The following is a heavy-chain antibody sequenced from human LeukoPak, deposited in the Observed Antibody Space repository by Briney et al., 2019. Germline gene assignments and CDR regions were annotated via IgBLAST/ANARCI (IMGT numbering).Heavy chain of an antibody. V-gene: IGHV3-23*01. CDR2: ISGSGSNT. J-gene: IGHJ6*03. Sequence: QPGGSVRLSCGGSGFTFSSYAMSWVRHAPGKGLECVSAISGSGSNTHYADSVKGRFTISRDHSKDPLYLQMNSLTAADTGVYYCAKYPRADWRYYYYYMVFWGKGTRVTVSS. CDR3: AKYPRADWRYYYYYMVF. CDR1: GFTFSSYA. D-gene: IGHD2-21*01.